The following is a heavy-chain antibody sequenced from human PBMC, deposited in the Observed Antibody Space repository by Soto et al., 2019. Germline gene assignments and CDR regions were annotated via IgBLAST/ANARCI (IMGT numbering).Heavy chain of an antibody. CDR2: INYSGST. D-gene: IGHD6-13*01. CDR1: GGSFSGYY. V-gene: IGHV4-34*01. J-gene: IGHJ5*02. CDR3: ATVSSWYVGWFDP. Sequence: SETLSLTCAVYGGSFSGYYWIWIRQPPGKGLEWIGEINYSGSTNYNPSLKSRVTISVDTSKNQFSLKLSSVTAADTAVYYCATVSSWYVGWFDPWGQGTLVTVSS.